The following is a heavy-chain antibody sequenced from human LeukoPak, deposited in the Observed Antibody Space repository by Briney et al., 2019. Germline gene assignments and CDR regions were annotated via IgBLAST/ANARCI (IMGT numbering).Heavy chain of an antibody. CDR1: GFTFGDYA. V-gene: IGHV3-30*04. CDR3: ARDPYSGSYFDY. D-gene: IGHD1-26*01. CDR2: ISYDGSNK. J-gene: IGHJ4*02. Sequence: GGSLRLSCAASGFTFGDYAMHWVRQAPGKGLEWVAVISYDGSNKYYADSVKGRFTISRDNSKNTLYLQMNSLRAEDTAVYYCARDPYSGSYFDYWGQGTLVTVSS.